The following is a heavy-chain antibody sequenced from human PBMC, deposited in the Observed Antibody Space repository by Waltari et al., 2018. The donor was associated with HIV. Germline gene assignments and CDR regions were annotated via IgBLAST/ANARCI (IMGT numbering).Heavy chain of an antibody. V-gene: IGHV2-70*17. Sequence: QVTLRESGPALVKPTQTLTLTCNFSGFSLNTDGVCVSWVRQSPGQALEWLAHSDWRGNRFHNRPLGTRLTISKDTTRDEVVITLTNVDPVDTATYYCARIFKGAFDSWGPGTLVTVSS. CDR3: ARIFKGAFDS. CDR2: SDWRGNR. CDR1: GFSLNTDGVC. J-gene: IGHJ4*02.